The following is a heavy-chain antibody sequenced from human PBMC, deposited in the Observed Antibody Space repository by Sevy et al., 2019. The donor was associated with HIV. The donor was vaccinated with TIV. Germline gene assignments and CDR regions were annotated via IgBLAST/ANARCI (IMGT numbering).Heavy chain of an antibody. D-gene: IGHD1-26*01. V-gene: IGHV3-30*18. J-gene: IGHJ6*02. CDR1: GFTFSSYG. CDR3: AKERCELLGYYYYGMDV. Sequence: GGSLRLSCAASGFTFSSYGMHWVRQAPGKGLEWVAVISYDGSNKYYADSVKGRFTISRDNSKNTLYLQMNSLRAEDTAVYYCAKERCELLGYYYYGMDVWGQGTTVTVSS. CDR2: ISYDGSNK.